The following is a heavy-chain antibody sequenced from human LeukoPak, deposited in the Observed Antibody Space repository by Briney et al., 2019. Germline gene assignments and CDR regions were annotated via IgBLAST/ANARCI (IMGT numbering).Heavy chain of an antibody. CDR3: GIDPNGDYICAFDF. CDR1: GIAFRNYA. CDR2: ITGSGTTT. Sequence: PGGSLRLSCVASGIAFRNYAMTWVRQAPGKGLEWVSSITGSGTTTRYADSVKGRFTISRDNSVDTLYLQMNSMSAEDTAVYYCGIDPNGDYICAFDFWGQGTMVTVSS. J-gene: IGHJ3*01. D-gene: IGHD4-17*01. V-gene: IGHV3-23*01.